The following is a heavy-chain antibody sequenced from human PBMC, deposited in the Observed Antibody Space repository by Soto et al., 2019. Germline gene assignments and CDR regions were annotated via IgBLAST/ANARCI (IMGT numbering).Heavy chain of an antibody. Sequence: PSETLSLTCTVSGGSISSYYWSWIRQPPGKGLEWIGYIYYSGSTNYNPSLKSRVTISVDTSKNQFSLKLSSVTAADTAVYYCARVFGYDILTGYHGRYYYYMDVRGKRTKVTVSS. CDR3: ARVFGYDILTGYHGRYYYYMDV. CDR1: GGSISSYY. CDR2: IYYSGST. D-gene: IGHD3-9*01. V-gene: IGHV4-59*01. J-gene: IGHJ6*03.